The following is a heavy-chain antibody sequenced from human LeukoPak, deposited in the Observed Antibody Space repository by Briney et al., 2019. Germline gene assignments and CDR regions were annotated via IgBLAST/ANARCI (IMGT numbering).Heavy chain of an antibody. Sequence: ASVKVSCKASGGTFSSYAISWVRQAPGQGLEWMGIINPRGGSTSYAQKFQGRVTVTRDTSTSTVYMELSSLRSEDTAVYYCASGPGDYELYWGQGTLVTVSS. J-gene: IGHJ4*02. CDR3: ASGPGDYELY. V-gene: IGHV1-46*01. D-gene: IGHD4-17*01. CDR1: GGTFSSYA. CDR2: INPRGGST.